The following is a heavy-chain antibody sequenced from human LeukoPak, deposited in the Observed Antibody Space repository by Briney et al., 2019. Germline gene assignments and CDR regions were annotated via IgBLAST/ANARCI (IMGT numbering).Heavy chain of an antibody. CDR3: AKDRDIVVVPAAFTFDY. D-gene: IGHD2-2*01. J-gene: IGHJ4*01. Sequence: GRSLRLSCAASGFTFSSYAMHWVRQAPGKGLEWVAVISYDGSNKYYADSVKGRFTISRDNSKNTLYLQMNSLRAEDTAVYYCAKDRDIVVVPAAFTFDYWGQGTLVTVS. CDR2: ISYDGSNK. V-gene: IGHV3-30*04. CDR1: GFTFSSYA.